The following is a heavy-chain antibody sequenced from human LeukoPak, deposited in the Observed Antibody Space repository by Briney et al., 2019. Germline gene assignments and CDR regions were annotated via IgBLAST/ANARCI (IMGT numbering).Heavy chain of an antibody. CDR2: ISSSSSYI. CDR1: GFTFSSYS. V-gene: IGHV3-21*04. CDR3: VKGAYDYLEVGYFDY. Sequence: PGGSLRLSCAASGFTFSSYSMNWARQAPGKGLEWVSSISSSSSYIYYADSVKGRFTISRDNAKNTLYLQMNSLRVDDTAVYYCVKGAYDYLEVGYFDYWGQGTLVTVSS. D-gene: IGHD3-16*01. J-gene: IGHJ4*02.